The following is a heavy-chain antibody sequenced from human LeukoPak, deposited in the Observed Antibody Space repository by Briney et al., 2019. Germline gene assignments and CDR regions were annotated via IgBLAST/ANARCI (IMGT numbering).Heavy chain of an antibody. Sequence: GGSLRLSCAASGFTFSSYSMNWVRQAPGKGLEWVSYISSSSSTIYYADSVKGRFTISRDNSKNTLYLQMNSLRAEDTAVYYCAKQGIAAAVRYYYMDVWGKGTTVTVSS. D-gene: IGHD6-13*01. V-gene: IGHV3-48*01. CDR1: GFTFSSYS. CDR3: AKQGIAAAVRYYYMDV. J-gene: IGHJ6*03. CDR2: ISSSSSTI.